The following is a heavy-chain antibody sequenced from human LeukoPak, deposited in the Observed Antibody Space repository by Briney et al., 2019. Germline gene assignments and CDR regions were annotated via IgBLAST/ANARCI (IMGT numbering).Heavy chain of an antibody. J-gene: IGHJ3*02. D-gene: IGHD2-15*01. CDR2: IYSGGGT. CDR1: GFTVSSNY. V-gene: IGHV3-66*01. CDR3: ARDRYCSGGSCHAFDI. Sequence: SGGSLRLSCAASGFTVSSNYMSWVRQAPGKGLEWVSVIYSGGGTYYADSVKGRFTISRDNSKNTLYLQMNSLRAEDTAVYYCARDRYCSGGSCHAFDIWGQGTMVTVSS.